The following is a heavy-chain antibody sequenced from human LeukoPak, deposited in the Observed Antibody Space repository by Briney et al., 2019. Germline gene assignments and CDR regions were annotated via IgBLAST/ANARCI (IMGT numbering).Heavy chain of an antibody. CDR2: IWYDGSNK. D-gene: IGHD2-21*02. V-gene: IGHV3-33*01. CDR3: ARAKHLAYCGGDCPRGMDV. J-gene: IGHJ6*02. CDR1: GFTFSSSD. Sequence: GGSLRLSCAASGFTFSSSDMHWVRQAPGKGLEWVAVIWYDGSNKYYADSVKGRFTISRDNSKNTLYLQMNSLRAEDTAVYYCARAKHLAYCGGDCPRGMDVWGQGTTVTVSS.